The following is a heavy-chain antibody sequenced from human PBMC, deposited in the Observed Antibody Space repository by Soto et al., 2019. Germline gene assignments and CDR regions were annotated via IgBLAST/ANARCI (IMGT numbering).Heavy chain of an antibody. CDR3: ARMRAGHWLGGGVSWGGYYSYYYMDV. J-gene: IGHJ6*03. V-gene: IGHV4-34*01. CDR1: GGSFSGCY. D-gene: IGHD3-10*01. Sequence: ETLSLTCAVYGGSFSGCYWSWIRQPPGKGLEWIGEINHSGSTNYNPSLKSRVTISVDTSKNQFSLKLSSVTAADTAVYYCARMRAGHWLGGGVSWGGYYSYYYMDVWGKGTTVTVSS. CDR2: INHSGST.